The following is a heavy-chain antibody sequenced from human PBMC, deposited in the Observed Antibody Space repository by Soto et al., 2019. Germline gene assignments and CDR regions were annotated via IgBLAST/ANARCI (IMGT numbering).Heavy chain of an antibody. Sequence: VKVSCKASGGTFNSYIVNWVRQAPGQELEWMGGIMPVFGTAKYAQKFQDRVTITADKSTSTAYMELRGLKSEDTAVYYCARGLDQPPVGLYFDNWGQGTLVTVSS. D-gene: IGHD1-26*01. CDR2: IMPVFGTA. CDR1: GGTFNSYI. CDR3: ARGLDQPPVGLYFDN. J-gene: IGHJ4*02. V-gene: IGHV1-69*06.